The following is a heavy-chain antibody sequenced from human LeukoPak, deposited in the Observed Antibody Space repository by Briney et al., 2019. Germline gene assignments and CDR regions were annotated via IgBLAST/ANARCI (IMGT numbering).Heavy chain of an antibody. CDR2: ISGYNGYT. D-gene: IGHD1-26*01. CDR3: ARDYGSYSPIDY. J-gene: IGHJ4*02. Sequence: ASVKVSCKTSGYTFTNYGISWVRQAPGQGLEWMGWISGYNGYTNYRQKLQGRVTMTTDTSTSTAYMELRSLRSDDTAVYYCARDYGSYSPIDYWGQGTLVTVSS. V-gene: IGHV1-18*01. CDR1: GYTFTNYG.